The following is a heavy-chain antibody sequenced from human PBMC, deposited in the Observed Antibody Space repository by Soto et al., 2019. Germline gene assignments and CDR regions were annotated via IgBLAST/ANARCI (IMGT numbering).Heavy chain of an antibody. CDR3: ARCPIVATIFPTQPFDY. J-gene: IGHJ4*02. Sequence: PSETLSLTCAVYGGSFSGYYWSWIRQPPGKGLGWIGEINHSGSTNYNPSLKSRVTISVDTSKNQFSLKLSSVTAADTAVYYCARCPIVATIFPTQPFDYWGQGTLVTVSS. CDR2: INHSGST. V-gene: IGHV4-34*01. CDR1: GGSFSGYY. D-gene: IGHD5-12*01.